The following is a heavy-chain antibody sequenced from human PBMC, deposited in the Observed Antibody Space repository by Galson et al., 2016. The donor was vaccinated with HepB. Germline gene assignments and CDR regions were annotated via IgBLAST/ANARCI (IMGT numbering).Heavy chain of an antibody. CDR3: ARGPQVDIYFEC. Sequence: SVKVSCKASGGTFSSYAISWVRQAPGQGLEWMGRIIPIFGTANYAQKFQGRVTITADESTSTAYMELSNLSTEDTAVYYCARGPQVDIYFECWGQGPLVTVSS. V-gene: IGHV1-69*13. CDR2: IIPIFGTA. D-gene: IGHD3-9*01. J-gene: IGHJ4*02. CDR1: GGTFSSYA.